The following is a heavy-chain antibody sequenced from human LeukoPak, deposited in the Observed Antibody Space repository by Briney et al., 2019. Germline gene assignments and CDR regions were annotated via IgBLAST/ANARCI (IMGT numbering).Heavy chain of an antibody. CDR3: ARTHCGGDCYGYFQH. CDR2: VSVDGNRS. V-gene: IGHV3-74*01. Sequence: GGSLRLSCAASGFTFSVYRIYWVRKAPGKGLVWVSRVSVDGNRSTYADSVKGRFTISRDNAKNTVYLQMNSLRAEDTAVYYCARTHCGGDCYGYFQHWGQGTLVTVSS. J-gene: IGHJ1*01. D-gene: IGHD2-21*02. CDR1: GFTFSVYR.